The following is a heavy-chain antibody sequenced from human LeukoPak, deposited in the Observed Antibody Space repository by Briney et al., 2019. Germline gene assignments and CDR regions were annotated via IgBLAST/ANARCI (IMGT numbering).Heavy chain of an antibody. CDR2: IYYGRTT. J-gene: IGHJ4*02. CDR3: VRHDGRGGATMGALDS. Sequence: SETLSLTCTVSAGSISSTSHHWGWIRQSPGKGLEWIGSIYYGRTTYYNPSLNSRVTISVVASNNQFSLQLNPVTAADTAVYYCVRHDGRGGATMGALDSWGQGSLVTVSS. V-gene: IGHV4-39*01. D-gene: IGHD5-12*01. CDR1: AGSISSTSHH.